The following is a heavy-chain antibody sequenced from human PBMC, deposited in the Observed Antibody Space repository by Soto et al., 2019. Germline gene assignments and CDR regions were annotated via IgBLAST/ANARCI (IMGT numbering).Heavy chain of an antibody. CDR3: ARSRLWGKKRVYDSSGYDAPYYYYGMDV. V-gene: IGHV4-31*03. Sequence: SETLSLTCTVSGGSISSGGYYWSWIRQHPVKGLEWIGHIYYSGSTYYRPPLNSRDNISVDTSKNQLSLKLSSVTAVGTAVCDCARSRLWGKKRVYDSSGYDAPYYYYGMDVWGQGTTVTVSS. J-gene: IGHJ6*02. CDR2: IYYSGST. D-gene: IGHD3-22*01. CDR1: GGSISSGGYY.